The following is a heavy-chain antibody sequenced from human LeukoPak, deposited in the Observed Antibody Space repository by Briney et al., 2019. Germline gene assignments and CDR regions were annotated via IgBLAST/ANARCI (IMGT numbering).Heavy chain of an antibody. V-gene: IGHV3-23*01. CDR2: ISGSGGNT. CDR1: GFTFSSYG. CDR3: AKERQLWSGTYFDY. J-gene: IGHJ4*02. Sequence: PGGSLRLSCAASGFTFSSYGMSWVRQAPGKGLEWVSAISGSGGNTYYADSVKGRFTISRDNSKNTLYLQMNSLRAEDTAVYYCAKERQLWSGTYFDYWGQGTLVTVSS. D-gene: IGHD1-7*01.